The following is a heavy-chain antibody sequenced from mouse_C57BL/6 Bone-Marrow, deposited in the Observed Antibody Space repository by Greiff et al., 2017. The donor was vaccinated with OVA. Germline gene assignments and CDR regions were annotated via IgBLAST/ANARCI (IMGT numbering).Heavy chain of an antibody. CDR2: INPNNGGT. J-gene: IGHJ3*01. D-gene: IGHD2-2*01. CDR1: GYTFTDYN. V-gene: IGHV1-18*01. Sequence: VQLQQSGPELVKPGASVKIPCKASGYTFTDYNMDWVKQSHGKSLEWIGDINPNNGGTIYNQKFKGKATLTVDKSSSTAYMELRSLTSEYTAVYYCAREGYGYDRAWFAYWGQGTLVTVSA. CDR3: AREGYGYDRAWFAY.